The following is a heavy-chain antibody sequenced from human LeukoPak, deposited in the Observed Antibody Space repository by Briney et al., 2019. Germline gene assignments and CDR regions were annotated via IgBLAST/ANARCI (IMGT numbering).Heavy chain of an antibody. CDR3: AKEGRSLQTY. V-gene: IGHV3-48*01. Sequence: GGSLRLSCAASGFTFSSYSMNWVRQAPGKGLEWVSYISSSSSTIYYADSVKGRFTISGDNAKNSLYLQMNSLRAEDTAVYYCAKEGRSLQTYWGQGTLVTVSS. CDR1: GFTFSSYS. CDR2: ISSSSSTI. J-gene: IGHJ4*02. D-gene: IGHD5-24*01.